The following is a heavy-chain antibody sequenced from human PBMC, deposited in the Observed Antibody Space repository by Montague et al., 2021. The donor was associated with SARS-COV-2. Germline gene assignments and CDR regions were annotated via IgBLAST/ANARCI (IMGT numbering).Heavy chain of an antibody. CDR3: ARGAPGY. V-gene: IGHV4-34*01. D-gene: IGHD1-1*01. CDR2: INYGGST. J-gene: IGHJ4*02. Sequence: SETLSLTCAVYGGSFSDHQWTWIRQAPGEGLECIGQINYGGSTKYNPSLKSRVTISIDTSKNQFSLKLTSVTAADTAVYYCARGAPGYWGQGTLVTVSS. CDR1: GGSFSDHQ.